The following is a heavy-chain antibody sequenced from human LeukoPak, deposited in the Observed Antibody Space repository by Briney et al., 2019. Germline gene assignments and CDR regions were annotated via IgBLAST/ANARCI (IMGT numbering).Heavy chain of an antibody. CDR3: ARNTIWTGYYAFDF. V-gene: IGHV1-2*02. D-gene: IGHD3/OR15-3a*01. CDR1: GYRLIGYY. J-gene: IGHJ3*01. Sequence: ASVKVSRQAFGYRLIGYYMHWLRPAPGQGLEWMGWINPNSGGTNYAQKFQGRVTMTRDTSISTAYMELGRLRSDDTAVYYCARNTIWTGYYAFDFWGQGTLVTVSS. CDR2: INPNSGGT.